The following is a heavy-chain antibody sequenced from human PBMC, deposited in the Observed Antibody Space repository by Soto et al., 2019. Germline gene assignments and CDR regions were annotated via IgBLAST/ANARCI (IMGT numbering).Heavy chain of an antibody. CDR2: INHSGST. CDR1: GGSFSGYY. Sequence: SETLSLTCAVYGGSFSGYYWSWIRQPPGKWLEWIGEINHSGSTNYNPSLKSRVTISVDTSKNQFSLKLSSVTAADTAVYYCARGGVLLWFGEKNWFDPWGQGXLVTVYS. CDR3: ARGGVLLWFGEKNWFDP. D-gene: IGHD3-10*01. J-gene: IGHJ5*02. V-gene: IGHV4-34*01.